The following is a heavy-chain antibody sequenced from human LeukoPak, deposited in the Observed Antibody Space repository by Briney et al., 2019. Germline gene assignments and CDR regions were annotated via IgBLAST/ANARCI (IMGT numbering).Heavy chain of an antibody. CDR3: ARGYCSGGSCYGDY. CDR1: GYNFIIYG. J-gene: IGHJ4*02. V-gene: IGHV1-8*02. CDR2: MNPNSGNT. Sequence: ASVKVSCKASGYNFIIYGISWVRQAPGQGLEWMGWMNPNSGNTGYAQKFQGRVTMTRNTSISTAYMELSSLRSEDTAVYYCARGYCSGGSCYGDYWGQGTLVTVSS. D-gene: IGHD2-15*01.